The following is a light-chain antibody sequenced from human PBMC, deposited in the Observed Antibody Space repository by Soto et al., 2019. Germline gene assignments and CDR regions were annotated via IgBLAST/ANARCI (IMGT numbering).Light chain of an antibody. J-gene: IGLJ2*01. V-gene: IGLV2-8*01. Sequence: QSVLTQPPSASGSPGQSVTISCTGTSSDVGDYKFVSWYQQHPGKAPKLLIYEVSRRPSGVPDRFSGSKSGNTASLTVSGLQAEDEADYYCSSYAGNNNVVFGGGTQLT. CDR2: EVS. CDR3: SSYAGNNNVV. CDR1: SSDVGDYKF.